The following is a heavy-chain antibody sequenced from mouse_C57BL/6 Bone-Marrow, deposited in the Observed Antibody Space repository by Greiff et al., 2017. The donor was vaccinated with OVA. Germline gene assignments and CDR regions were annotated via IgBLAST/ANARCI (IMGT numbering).Heavy chain of an antibody. D-gene: IGHD2-5*01. Sequence: QVQLQQSGAELVRPGASVTLSCKASGYTFTDYEMHWVKQTPVHGLEWIGAIDPETGGTAYNQKFKGKAILTADKSSSTAYMELRSLTSEDSAVDYCTRSYSNYGDFDYGGQGTTLTVSA. CDR2: IDPETGGT. V-gene: IGHV1-15*01. CDR1: GYTFTDYE. J-gene: IGHJ2*01. CDR3: TRSYSNYGDFDY.